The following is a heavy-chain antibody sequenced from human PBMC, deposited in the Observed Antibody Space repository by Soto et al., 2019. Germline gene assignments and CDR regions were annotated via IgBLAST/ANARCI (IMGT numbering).Heavy chain of an antibody. Sequence: SETLSLTCAVSGGSISSGGYSWSWIRQPPGKGLEWIGYIYHSGSTYYNPSLKSRVTISVDRSKNQFSLKLSSVTAADTAVYYCARVYSYGGFNWFDPWGQGTLVTVSS. J-gene: IGHJ5*02. CDR2: IYHSGST. V-gene: IGHV4-30-2*01. CDR1: GGSISSGGYS. D-gene: IGHD5-18*01. CDR3: ARVYSYGGFNWFDP.